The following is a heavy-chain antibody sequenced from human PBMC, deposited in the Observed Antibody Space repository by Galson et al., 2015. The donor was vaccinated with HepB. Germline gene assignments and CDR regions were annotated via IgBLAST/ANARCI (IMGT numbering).Heavy chain of an antibody. CDR1: GFTFSSYA. CDR3: AKDRVYGDYGNFDY. V-gene: IGHV3-64*04. CDR2: ISSDGGST. D-gene: IGHD4-17*01. Sequence: SLRLSCAASGFTFSSYAMHWVRQAPGKGLESGSVISSDGGSTYYADSVKGRFTISRDNSKNTLYLQMNSLRAEDTAVYYCAKDRVYGDYGNFDYWGQGTLVTVSS. J-gene: IGHJ4*02.